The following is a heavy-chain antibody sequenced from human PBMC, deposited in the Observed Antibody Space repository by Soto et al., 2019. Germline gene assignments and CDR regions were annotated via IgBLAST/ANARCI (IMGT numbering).Heavy chain of an antibody. Sequence: EVQLLESGGGLVQPGGSLRLSCAASGFTFSTYAMSWVRQAPGKGLEWVSTITGSGGTTYYVDSVKGRFTISRDNSRNTLDLQMSSLRAEDTAVYYCAKDRLRSLFDPWGQGTLVSVSS. J-gene: IGHJ5*02. CDR3: AKDRLRSLFDP. V-gene: IGHV3-23*01. D-gene: IGHD4-17*01. CDR2: ITGSGGTT. CDR1: GFTFSTYA.